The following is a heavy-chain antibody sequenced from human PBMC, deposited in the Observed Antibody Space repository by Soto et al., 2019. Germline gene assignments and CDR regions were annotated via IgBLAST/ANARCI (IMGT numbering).Heavy chain of an antibody. Sequence: GGSLRLSCAASGFTFSSYLMHWARQAPGKGLEWVSAISGSGGSTYYADSVKGRFTISRDNSKNTLYLQMNSLRAEDTAFFYCAKALMVRGVIFDYWGQGTLVTVPS. V-gene: IGHV3-23*01. CDR2: ISGSGGST. D-gene: IGHD3-10*01. CDR1: GFTFSSYL. J-gene: IGHJ4*02. CDR3: AKALMVRGVIFDY.